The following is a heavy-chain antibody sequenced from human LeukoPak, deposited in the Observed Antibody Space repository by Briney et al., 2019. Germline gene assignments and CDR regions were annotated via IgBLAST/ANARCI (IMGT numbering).Heavy chain of an antibody. V-gene: IGHV1-69*13. CDR3: ARPSPENYYYGSGSYYNNFDY. J-gene: IGHJ4*02. CDR2: IIPIFGTA. Sequence: ASVKVSCKASGGTFSSYAISWVRQAPGQGLEWMGGIIPIFGTANYAQKFQGRVTITADESTSTAYMELSSLGSEDTAVYYCARPSPENYYYGSGSYYNNFDYWGQGTLVTVSS. CDR1: GGTFSSYA. D-gene: IGHD3-10*01.